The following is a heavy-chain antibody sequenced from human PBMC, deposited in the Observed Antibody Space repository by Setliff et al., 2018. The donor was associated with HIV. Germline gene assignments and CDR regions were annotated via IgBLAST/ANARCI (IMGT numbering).Heavy chain of an antibody. D-gene: IGHD6-19*01. J-gene: IGHJ4*02. CDR1: GASISTSNW. Sequence: PSETLSLTCAVPGASISTSNWWSWVRLPPGEGLEWIGEISHSGSTNYNPSLKSRVTISLDKSINQFSLKLSSVTAADTAVYYCARERQWLERDYFDYWGRGTLVTSPQ. V-gene: IGHV4-4*02. CDR3: ARERQWLERDYFDY. CDR2: ISHSGST.